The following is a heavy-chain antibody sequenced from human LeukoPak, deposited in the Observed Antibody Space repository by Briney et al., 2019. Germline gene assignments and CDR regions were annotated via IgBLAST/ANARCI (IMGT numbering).Heavy chain of an antibody. CDR2: INHSGNT. Sequence: SETLSLTCAVYGGSLSGDYWSLIRQPPGKGLEWIGEINHSGNTNYNPSLESRVTISVDTSKNQFSLKLTSVTAADTALYYCARGFGNVRGVAWGQGTLVTVSS. V-gene: IGHV4-34*01. CDR1: GGSLSGDY. D-gene: IGHD3-10*01. J-gene: IGHJ5*02. CDR3: ARGFGNVRGVA.